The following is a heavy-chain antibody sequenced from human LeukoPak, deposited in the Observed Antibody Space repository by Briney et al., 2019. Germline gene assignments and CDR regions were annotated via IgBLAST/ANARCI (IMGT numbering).Heavy chain of an antibody. CDR3: ARGGGYFSYFYY. CDR2: IYHSGST. CDR1: GGSISSGGYS. J-gene: IGHJ4*02. D-gene: IGHD2-15*01. V-gene: IGHV4-30-2*01. Sequence: SQTLSLTCAVSGGSISSGGYSWSWVRQPPGKGLEWIGYIYHSGSTYYNPSLKSRVTISVDGSQNQFSLQLTSVTAADTAVYYCARGGGYFSYFYYWGQGTLVTVSS.